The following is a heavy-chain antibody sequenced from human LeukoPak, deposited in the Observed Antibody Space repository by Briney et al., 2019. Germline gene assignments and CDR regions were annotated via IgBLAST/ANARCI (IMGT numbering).Heavy chain of an antibody. J-gene: IGHJ4*02. CDR1: GFTFSSYS. V-gene: IGHV3-21*01. D-gene: IGHD3-10*01. CDR3: ARASDLWFGELLSSY. Sequence: GGSLRLSCAASGFTFSSYSMNWVRQAPGKGLEWVSSIISSSSYIYYADSVKGRFTISRDNAKNSLYLQMNSLRAEDTAVYYCARASDLWFGELLSSYWGQGTLVTVSS. CDR2: IISSSSYI.